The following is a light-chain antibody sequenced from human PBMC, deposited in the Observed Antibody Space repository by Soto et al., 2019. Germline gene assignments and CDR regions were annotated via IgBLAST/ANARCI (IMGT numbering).Light chain of an antibody. CDR3: QQYAASPRT. J-gene: IGKJ1*01. CDR2: GAS. CDR1: QSVSNNY. V-gene: IGKV3-20*01. Sequence: EVVLTQSPGTLSLSPRERATLSCRASQSVSNNYLAWYQHKPGQAPRLLIYGASNRAPDSPDRFSGSGSGPYFTLTISRLEPDDFAVYYCQQYAASPRTFGQGTLVDVK.